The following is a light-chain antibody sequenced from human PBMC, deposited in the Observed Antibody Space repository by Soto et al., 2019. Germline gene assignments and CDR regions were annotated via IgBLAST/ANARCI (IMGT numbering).Light chain of an antibody. CDR1: QGIDND. CDR2: AAS. Sequence: DIQMTQSPSSQSASVGDRVTITCRASQGIDNDLAWYQQKPGKVPKLLIFAASTLQSGVPSRFSGSGSGTDFTLTISSLQPEDVATYYCQNYYRSPRTLGPGTKVDIK. CDR3: QNYYRSPRT. V-gene: IGKV1-27*01. J-gene: IGKJ1*01.